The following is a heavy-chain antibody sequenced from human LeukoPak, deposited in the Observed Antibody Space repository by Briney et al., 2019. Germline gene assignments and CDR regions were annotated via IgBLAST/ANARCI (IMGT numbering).Heavy chain of an antibody. V-gene: IGHV4-61*02. CDR3: ARDWGFQWLDP. Sequence: SETLSLTCTVSGGSINSGSYYWSWIRQSAGKGLEWTGRIYTSGSTNYNPSLESRLTISADTSKNQFSLKVRSVTAADTAVYYCARDWGFQWLDPWGQGTLVTVSS. CDR2: IYTSGST. D-gene: IGHD3-16*01. CDR1: GGSINSGSYY. J-gene: IGHJ5*02.